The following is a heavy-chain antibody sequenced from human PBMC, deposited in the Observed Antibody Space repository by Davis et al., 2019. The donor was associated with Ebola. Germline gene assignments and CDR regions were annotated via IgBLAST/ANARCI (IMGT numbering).Heavy chain of an antibody. Sequence: GESLKISCAASGFIFRNYAMHWVRQAPGKGLEWVAVVSHSERERFYADSVKGRFTISRDNSENTLYLHMNSLTADDTSVYYCARAGFDEVLDYWGQGTPVTVSS. CDR2: VSHSERER. D-gene: IGHD3-3*01. CDR1: GFIFRNYA. V-gene: IGHV3-30*04. CDR3: ARAGFDEVLDY. J-gene: IGHJ4*02.